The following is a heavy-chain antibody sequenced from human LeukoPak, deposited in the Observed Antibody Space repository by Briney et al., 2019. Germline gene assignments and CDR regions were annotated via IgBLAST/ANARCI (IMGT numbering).Heavy chain of an antibody. V-gene: IGHV4-61*08. J-gene: IGHJ5*02. CDR2: IYYSGST. CDR3: ARTNVLLWFGELLPPLHWFDP. CDR1: GGSISRGDYY. D-gene: IGHD3-10*01. Sequence: PSETLSLTCTVSGGSISRGDYYWSWIRQPPGKGLEWIGYIYYSGSTNYNPSLKSRVTISVDTSKNQFSLKLSSVTAADTAVYYCARTNVLLWFGELLPPLHWFDPWGQGTLVTVSS.